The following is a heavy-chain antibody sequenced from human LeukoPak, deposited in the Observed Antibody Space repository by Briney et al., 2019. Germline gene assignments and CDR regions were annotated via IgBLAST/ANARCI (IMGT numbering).Heavy chain of an antibody. CDR3: ARAGRAYDSSGITRFDI. CDR2: INHSGSA. V-gene: IGHV4-34*01. Sequence: SETLSLTCAVSGGSFSGYYWTWIRQPPGKGLEWIGEINHSGSANYNPSLKSRVTISLDTSKNQFSLKLSSVTAADTAVYYCARAGRAYDSSGITRFDIWGQGTMVTVSS. CDR1: GGSFSGYY. J-gene: IGHJ3*02. D-gene: IGHD3-22*01.